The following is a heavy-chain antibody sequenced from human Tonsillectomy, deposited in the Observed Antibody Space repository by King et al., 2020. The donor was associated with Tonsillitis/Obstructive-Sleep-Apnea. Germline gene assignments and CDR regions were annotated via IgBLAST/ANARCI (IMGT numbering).Heavy chain of an antibody. D-gene: IGHD4-11*01. CDR1: GYTFTSYY. J-gene: IGHJ6*03. CDR2: INPSGGST. Sequence: VQLVESGAEVKKPGASVKVSCKASGYTFTSYYMHWVRQAPGQGLEWMGIINPSGGSTSYAQKFQGRVTMTRDTSTSTVYMELSSLRSEDTAVYYCARDCSGTVKLPNYYMDVWGKGTTVTVSS. CDR3: ARDCSGTVKLPNYYMDV. V-gene: IGHV1-46*01.